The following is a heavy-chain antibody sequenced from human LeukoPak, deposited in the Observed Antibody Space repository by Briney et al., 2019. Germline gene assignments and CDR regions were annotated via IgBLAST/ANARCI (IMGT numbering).Heavy chain of an antibody. J-gene: IGHJ3*01. Sequence: GSSVKVSCRASGGTFSSYTITWVRQAPGQGLEWMGRIIPIFGIANYTQKFQGRVTITTDDSTSTAYMELSSVRSDDTALYYCATDGGGKQAYSFHAWGQGTMVSVSS. V-gene: IGHV1-69*05. CDR3: ATDGGGKQAYSFHA. D-gene: IGHD1-26*01. CDR2: IIPIFGIA. CDR1: GGTFSSYT.